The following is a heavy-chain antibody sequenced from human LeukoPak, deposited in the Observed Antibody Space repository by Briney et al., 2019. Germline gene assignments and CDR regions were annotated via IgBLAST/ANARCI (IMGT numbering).Heavy chain of an antibody. CDR1: GFTFSSYT. D-gene: IGHD4-23*01. Sequence: GGSLRLSCAASGFTFSSYTMNWVRQAPGKGPEWVSSITSSSSYIYYADSVKGRFTISRDNARNSLYLQMNSLRAEDTALYYCARDGDTVLTRGYYYYMDVWGKGTTVTVSS. CDR2: ITSSSSYI. V-gene: IGHV3-21*01. CDR3: ARDGDTVLTRGYYYYMDV. J-gene: IGHJ6*03.